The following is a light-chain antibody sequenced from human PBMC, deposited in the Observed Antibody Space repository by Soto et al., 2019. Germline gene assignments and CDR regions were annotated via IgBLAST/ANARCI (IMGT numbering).Light chain of an antibody. V-gene: IGLV2-11*01. J-gene: IGLJ2*01. CDR1: SSDVGGYND. CDR3: CSYAGSYALGV. CDR2: DVS. Sequence: QSALTQPRSVSGSPGQSVTISCTGTSSDVGGYNDVSWYQHHSGKAPKLMIYDVSKRPSGVPDRFSGYKSGNTASLTISGLQAEDEADYYCCSYAGSYALGVFGEGTKLTVL.